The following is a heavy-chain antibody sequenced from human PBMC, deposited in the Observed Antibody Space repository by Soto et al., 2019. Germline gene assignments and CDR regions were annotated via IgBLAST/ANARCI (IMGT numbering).Heavy chain of an antibody. Sequence: SQTLSLTCAISGDSVSSNSAAWNWIRQSPSRGLEWLGRTYYRSKWYNDYAVSVKSRITINPDTSKNQFSLQLNSVTPEDTAVYYCARSPSFDDSPVNAFDIWGQGTMVTVSS. V-gene: IGHV6-1*01. CDR2: TYYRSKWYN. J-gene: IGHJ3*02. D-gene: IGHD3-16*01. CDR3: ARSPSFDDSPVNAFDI. CDR1: GDSVSSNSAA.